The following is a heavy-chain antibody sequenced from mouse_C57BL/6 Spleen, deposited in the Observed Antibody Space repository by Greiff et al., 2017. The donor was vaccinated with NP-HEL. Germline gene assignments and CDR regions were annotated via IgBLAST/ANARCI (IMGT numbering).Heavy chain of an antibody. CDR2: IYPYNGVS. J-gene: IGHJ2*01. D-gene: IGHD2-4*01. CDR1: GYSFTGYY. CDR3: AREKYDYDDYFDY. V-gene: IGHV1-31*01. Sequence: EVHLVESGPELVKPGASVKISCKASGYSFTGYYMHWVKQSHGNILDWIGYIYPYNGVSSYNQKFKGKATLTVDKSSSTAYMELRSLTSEDSAVYYCAREKYDYDDYFDYWGQGTTLTVSS.